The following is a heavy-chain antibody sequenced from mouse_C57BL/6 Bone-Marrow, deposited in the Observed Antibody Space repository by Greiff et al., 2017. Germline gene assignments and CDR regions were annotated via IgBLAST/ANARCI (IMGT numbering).Heavy chain of an antibody. D-gene: IGHD2-2*01. CDR2: ISNGGGST. CDR1: GFTFSDYY. V-gene: IGHV5-12*01. J-gene: IGHJ4*01. CDR3: ARLNYGYDGYAMDY. Sequence: EVQVVESGGGLVQPGGSLKLSCAASGFTFSDYYMYWVRQTPEKRLEWVAYISNGGGSTYYPDTVKGRFTISRDNAKNTLYLQISRLKSEDTAMYYCARLNYGYDGYAMDYWGQGTSVTVSS.